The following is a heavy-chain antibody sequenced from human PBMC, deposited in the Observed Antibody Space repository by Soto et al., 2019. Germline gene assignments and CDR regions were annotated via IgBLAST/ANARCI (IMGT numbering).Heavy chain of an antibody. V-gene: IGHV3-13*01. CDR3: ARGYCSSSSCDNAFDI. Sequence: EVQLVESGGGLVQPGGSLRLSCAASGFTFSSYDMHWFRQATGKGLQWVSAIGTAGDTYYPRSVKGRFTISREDAKNSLYSQMNSGRAGDTAVYYCARGYCSSSSCDNAFDIWGRGRMVTVSS. D-gene: IGHD2-2*01. CDR2: IGTAGDT. J-gene: IGHJ3*02. CDR1: GFTFSSYD.